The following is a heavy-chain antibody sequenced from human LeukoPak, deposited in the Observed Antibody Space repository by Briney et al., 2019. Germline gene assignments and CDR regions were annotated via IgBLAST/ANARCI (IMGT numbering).Heavy chain of an antibody. V-gene: IGHV4-59*01. CDR3: ASGRDQLTCFQY. CDR1: GASISGYY. Sequence: SETLSLTCTVSGASISGYYWTWIRQPPGKGLEWIGYIYNSGSTNYNPSLKSRVTMSVDTSKNQFSLKVTSVTPADTAVYYCASGRDQLTCFQYWGQGTLATVSS. CDR2: IYNSGST. D-gene: IGHD4/OR15-4a*01. J-gene: IGHJ1*01.